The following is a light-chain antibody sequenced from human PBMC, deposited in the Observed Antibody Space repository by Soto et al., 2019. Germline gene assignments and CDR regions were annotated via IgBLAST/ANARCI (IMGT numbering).Light chain of an antibody. CDR3: AAWDDRLSGNYV. J-gene: IGLJ1*01. CDR1: SSNIGSNY. Sequence: QSVLTQPPSASGTPGQRVTISCSGSSSNIGSNYVYWYQQLPGTAPKLLIYRNNQRPSGVPDRFSGSKSGTSASLAISGLRSEDEADYYCAAWDDRLSGNYVFGTGTKVTVL. V-gene: IGLV1-47*01. CDR2: RNN.